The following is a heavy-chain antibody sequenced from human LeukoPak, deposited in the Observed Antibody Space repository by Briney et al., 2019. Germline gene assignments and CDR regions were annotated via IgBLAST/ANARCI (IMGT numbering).Heavy chain of an antibody. CDR3: ARVLRDGYNPDYYYYYGMDV. V-gene: IGHV3-48*03. CDR1: GFTFSSYE. Sequence: PGGSLRLSCAASGFTFSSYEMNWVRQAPGKGLEWVSYISSSGSTIYYADSVKGRFTISRDNAKNSLYLQMNSLRAEDTAVYYCARVLRDGYNPDYYYYYGMDVWGKGTTVTVSS. CDR2: ISSSGSTI. D-gene: IGHD5-24*01. J-gene: IGHJ6*04.